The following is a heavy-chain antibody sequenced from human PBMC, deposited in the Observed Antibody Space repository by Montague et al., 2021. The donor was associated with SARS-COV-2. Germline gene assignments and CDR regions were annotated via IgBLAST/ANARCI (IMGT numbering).Heavy chain of an antibody. V-gene: IGHV4-59*01. CDR3: ARDRQLYNSHSGFDS. CDR1: GGAISTYF. D-gene: IGHD3-3*01. CDR2: IFYSGST. J-gene: IGHJ4*02. Sequence: SETLSLTCTVSGGAISTYFWSWIRQPPGKGLEWIGYIFYSGSTDYNPPLKSRITISVDTSKNQFSLRLTSVTAADTAIYYCARDRQLYNSHSGFDSWGQGILVTVSS.